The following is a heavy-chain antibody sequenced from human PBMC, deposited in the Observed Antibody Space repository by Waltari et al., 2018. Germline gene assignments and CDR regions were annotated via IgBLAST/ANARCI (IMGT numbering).Heavy chain of an antibody. D-gene: IGHD6-19*01. J-gene: IGHJ4*02. Sequence: EVQLVESGGGLVKPGGSLRLSCAASGFTFSSYSMNWVRQAPGKGLEWVSSISSSSSDIYYADSGKGRFTISRDNAKNSLYLQMNSLRAEDTSVYYCARSYSSGWYYFDYWGQGTLVTVSS. CDR2: ISSSSSDI. CDR3: ARSYSSGWYYFDY. V-gene: IGHV3-21*01. CDR1: GFTFSSYS.